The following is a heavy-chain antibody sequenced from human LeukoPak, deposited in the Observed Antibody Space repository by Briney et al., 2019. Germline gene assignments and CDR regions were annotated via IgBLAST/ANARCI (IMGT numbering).Heavy chain of an antibody. CDR2: IYSSGST. D-gene: IGHD5-12*01. Sequence: SETLSLTCTVSGGSVSSATYYWSWIRQTPGKELEWIGYIYSSGSTHYNPSLKSRITISLDTSRNQFSLNLRSVTAADTAVYYCARAVGGFSGYDLDYSVPGNPGHRLL. V-gene: IGHV4-61*01. J-gene: IGHJ4*02. CDR3: ARAVGGFSGYDLDY. CDR1: GGSVSSATYY.